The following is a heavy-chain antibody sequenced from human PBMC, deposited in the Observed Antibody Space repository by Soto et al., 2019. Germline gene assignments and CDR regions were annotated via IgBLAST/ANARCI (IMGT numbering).Heavy chain of an antibody. D-gene: IGHD2-2*01. Sequence: KISSKASGYALRNKNVSWVRQATGQGLEWMRWMNPGSGDTGYAQKFQGRVTLTRDISIATAYMELNSLTSEDTAIYPCSSTSCYNSFDSWGQATLVNVSS. V-gene: IGHV1-8*02. CDR1: GYALRNKN. CDR3: SSTSCYNSFDS. J-gene: IGHJ5*01. CDR2: MNPGSGDT.